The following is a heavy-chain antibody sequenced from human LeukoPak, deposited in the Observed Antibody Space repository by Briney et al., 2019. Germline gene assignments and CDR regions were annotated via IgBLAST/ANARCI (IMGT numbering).Heavy chain of an antibody. V-gene: IGHV3-23*01. Sequence: GGSLRLSCAASGFTFSSYAMSWVRQAPGKGLEWVSAISGSGGSTYYADSVKGRFTISRDNPKNTLYLQMNSLRAEDTAVYYCAKDIVVVPAAPYDAFDIWGQGTMVTVSS. CDR1: GFTFSSYA. CDR3: AKDIVVVPAAPYDAFDI. D-gene: IGHD2-2*01. CDR2: ISGSGGST. J-gene: IGHJ3*02.